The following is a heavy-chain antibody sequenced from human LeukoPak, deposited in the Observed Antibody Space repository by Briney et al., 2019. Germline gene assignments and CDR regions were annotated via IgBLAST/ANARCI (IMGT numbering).Heavy chain of an antibody. D-gene: IGHD3-3*01. CDR3: AREDSGHYDFWSGYLWDY. Sequence: GGSLRLSCAASGFTFSSYWMSWVRQAPGKGLEWVANIKQDGSEKYYVDSVKGRFTISRDNAKNSLYLQMNSLRAEDPAVYYCAREDSGHYDFWSGYLWDYWGQGTLVTVSS. CDR1: GFTFSSYW. CDR2: IKQDGSEK. J-gene: IGHJ4*02. V-gene: IGHV3-7*01.